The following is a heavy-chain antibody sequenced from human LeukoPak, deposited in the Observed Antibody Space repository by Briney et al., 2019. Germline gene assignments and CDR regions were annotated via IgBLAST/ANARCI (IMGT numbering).Heavy chain of an antibody. CDR3: ARDGRSGYRGDYFDY. D-gene: IGHD3-22*01. Sequence: ASVTVSCKASGYTFTGYYMHWVRQAPGQGLEWMGLINPSGGSTSYAQKFQGRVTMTRDMSTSTVYMEPSSLRSEDTAVYYCARDGRSGYRGDYFDYWGQGTLVTVSS. V-gene: IGHV1-46*01. CDR2: INPSGGST. J-gene: IGHJ4*02. CDR1: GYTFTGYY.